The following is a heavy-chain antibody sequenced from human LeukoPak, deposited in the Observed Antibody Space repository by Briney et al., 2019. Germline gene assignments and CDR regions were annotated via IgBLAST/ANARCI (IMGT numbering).Heavy chain of an antibody. CDR3: AKDMASSGWYKPLDY. J-gene: IGHJ4*02. CDR2: IGTAGDT. V-gene: IGHV3-13*01. Sequence: GGSLRLSCAASGFTFSSYDMHWVRHATGKGLEWVSAIGTAGDTYYPGSVKGRFTISRDNAKNSLYLQMNSLRAEDTALYYCAKDMASSGWYKPLDYWGQGTLVTVSS. D-gene: IGHD6-19*01. CDR1: GFTFSSYD.